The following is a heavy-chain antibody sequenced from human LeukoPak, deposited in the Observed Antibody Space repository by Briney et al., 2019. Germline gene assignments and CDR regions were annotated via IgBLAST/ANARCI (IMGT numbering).Heavy chain of an antibody. CDR3: ARDIPKFDSSGYYPSYYFDY. CDR2: INPSGGST. V-gene: IGHV1-46*01. CDR1: GYTFTSYY. D-gene: IGHD3-22*01. J-gene: IGHJ4*02. Sequence: ASVKVSCKASGYTFTSYYMHWVRQAPGQGLEWMGIINPSGGSTSYAQKFQVRVTMTRDTSTSTVYMELSSLRSEDTAVYYCARDIPKFDSSGYYPSYYFDYWGQGTLVTVSS.